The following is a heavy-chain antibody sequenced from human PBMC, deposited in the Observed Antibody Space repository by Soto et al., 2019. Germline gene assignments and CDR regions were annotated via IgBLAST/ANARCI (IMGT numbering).Heavy chain of an antibody. D-gene: IGHD3-3*01. V-gene: IGHV3-48*02. CDR1: GFTFSSYS. J-gene: IGHJ5*02. CDR2: ISSCSSTI. Sequence: EVQLVESGGGLVQPGGSLRLSCAASGFTFSSYSMNWVRQAPGKGLEWVSYISSCSSTIYYADSVKGRFTISRDNAKNSLYLQMNSLRDEDTAVYYCARESRFLEWLSLNWFDPWGQGTLVTVSS. CDR3: ARESRFLEWLSLNWFDP.